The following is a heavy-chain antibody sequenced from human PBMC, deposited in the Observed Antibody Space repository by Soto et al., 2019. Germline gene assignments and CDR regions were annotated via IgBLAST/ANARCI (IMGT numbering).Heavy chain of an antibody. V-gene: IGHV4-59*01. Sequence: PSETLSLTCTVSGGSISGYYWSWIRQPPGKGLEWIGYMYKTGSTVYNPSFKSRVTISVDTSKNQFSLQLNSVTAADTAVYYCARDLWGYCGTDCYPLDVWGQGTTVTVSS. J-gene: IGHJ6*02. CDR2: MYKTGST. CDR3: ARDLWGYCGTDCYPLDV. CDR1: GGSISGYY. D-gene: IGHD2-21*02.